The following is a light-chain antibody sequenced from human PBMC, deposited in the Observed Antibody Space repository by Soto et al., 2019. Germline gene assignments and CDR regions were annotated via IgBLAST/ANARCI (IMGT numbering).Light chain of an antibody. V-gene: IGKV4-1*01. CDR3: QQYYGAPLT. CDR1: QSVLYTSNNLNY. CDR2: WAS. J-gene: IGKJ4*01. Sequence: DIVMTQSPDSLAVSLGERATINCKSSQSVLYTSNNLNYLAWYQQKPGQPPKLLIYWASTRESGVPDRFSGSGSGTDFTLTISSLQAEDVAVYYCQQYYGAPLTFGGGTKVEIK.